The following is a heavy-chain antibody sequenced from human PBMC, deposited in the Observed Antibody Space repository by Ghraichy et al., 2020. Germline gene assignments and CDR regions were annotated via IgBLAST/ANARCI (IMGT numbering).Heavy chain of an antibody. CDR3: ARDRRISYGSGSYDRAEYFQH. CDR1: GGTFSSYA. J-gene: IGHJ1*01. CDR2: IIPILGIA. Sequence: SVKVSCKASGGTFSSYAISWVRQAPGQGLEWMGRIIPILGIANYAQKFQGRVTITADKSTSTAYMELSSLRSEDTAVYYCARDRRISYGSGSYDRAEYFQHWGQGTLVTVSS. V-gene: IGHV1-69*04. D-gene: IGHD3-10*01.